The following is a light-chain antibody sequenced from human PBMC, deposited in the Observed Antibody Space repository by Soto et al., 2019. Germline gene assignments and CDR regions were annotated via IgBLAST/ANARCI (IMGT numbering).Light chain of an antibody. Sequence: EIVLTQSPATLSLSPGERATLSCRASQSVSSYLAWYQQKSGQAPRLLIYDASNRATGTPPRFSGSGSGTAFTLTTSSLAPEDFGVYYCQQRSNWPLTFGGGTKVDIK. CDR3: QQRSNWPLT. CDR2: DAS. V-gene: IGKV3-11*01. J-gene: IGKJ4*01. CDR1: QSVSSY.